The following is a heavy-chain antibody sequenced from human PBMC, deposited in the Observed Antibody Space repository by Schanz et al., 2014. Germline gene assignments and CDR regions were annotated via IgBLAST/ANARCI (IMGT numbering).Heavy chain of an antibody. D-gene: IGHD5-12*01. CDR3: ARDFSAYVGNYFDD. CDR1: GYTFSSYG. J-gene: IGHJ4*02. Sequence: QVQLVQSGAEVKKPGASVKVSCKASGYTFSSYGITWVRQAPGQGLEWMGWINGYNGHTLYAQKFQGRVTMTTDTATSTSYMELTNLRFDDTAVYYGARDFSAYVGNYFDDWGQGTLGTVSS. CDR2: INGYNGHT. V-gene: IGHV1-18*01.